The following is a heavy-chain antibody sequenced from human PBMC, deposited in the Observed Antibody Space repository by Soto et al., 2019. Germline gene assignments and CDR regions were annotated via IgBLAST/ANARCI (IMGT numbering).Heavy chain of an antibody. J-gene: IGHJ6*02. D-gene: IGHD3-10*01. V-gene: IGHV1-2*04. CDR2: INPNSGGT. CDR3: ARGVTMVRGVIKDYYHGMDV. Sequence: ASVKVSCKASGYTFTGYYMHWVRQAPGQGLEWMGWINPNSGGTNYAQKFQGWVTMTRDTSISTAYMELSRLRSDDTAVYYCARGVTMVRGVIKDYYHGMDVWGQGTTVTVSS. CDR1: GYTFTGYY.